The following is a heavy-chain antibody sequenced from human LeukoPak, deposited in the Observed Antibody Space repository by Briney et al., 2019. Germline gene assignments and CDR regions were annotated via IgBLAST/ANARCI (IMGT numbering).Heavy chain of an antibody. Sequence: PSETLSLTCAVYGGSFSGYYWGWIRQPPGKGLEWIGEINHSGSTNYNPSLKSRVTISVDTSKNQFSLKLSSVTAADTAVYYCARLPSSVVVPAAIRYYYGMDVWGKGTTVTVSS. D-gene: IGHD2-2*01. CDR3: ARLPSSVVVPAAIRYYYGMDV. CDR1: GGSFSGYY. V-gene: IGHV4-34*01. J-gene: IGHJ6*04. CDR2: INHSGST.